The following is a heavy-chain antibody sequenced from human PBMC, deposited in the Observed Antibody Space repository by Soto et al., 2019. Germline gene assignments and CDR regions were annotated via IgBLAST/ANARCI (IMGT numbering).Heavy chain of an antibody. CDR3: AREYYYDSSGYLGGDY. Sequence: QLQLQESGPGLVKPSETLSLTCTVSGGSISSSSYYWGWIRQPPGKGLEGIGSIYYSGSTYYNPSLKSRVTISVDTSKNQFSLKLSSVTAADTAVYYCAREYYYDSSGYLGGDYWGQGTLVTVSS. CDR2: IYYSGST. J-gene: IGHJ4*02. V-gene: IGHV4-39*02. CDR1: GGSISSSSYY. D-gene: IGHD3-22*01.